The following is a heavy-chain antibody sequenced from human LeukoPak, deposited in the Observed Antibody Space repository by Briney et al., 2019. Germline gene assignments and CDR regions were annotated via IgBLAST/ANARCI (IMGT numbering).Heavy chain of an antibody. CDR3: ARDDGGYYAGMDV. Sequence: PGGSLRLSCAASGFTFNTYDMNWVRQAPGKGLEWISYISSSSSTIFYAESVKGRFTISRDNAQKSLYLQMNSLRAEDTAVYYCARDDGGYYAGMDVWGEGTTVTVSS. V-gene: IGHV3-48*04. D-gene: IGHD4-23*01. J-gene: IGHJ6*04. CDR1: GFTFNTYD. CDR2: ISSSSSTI.